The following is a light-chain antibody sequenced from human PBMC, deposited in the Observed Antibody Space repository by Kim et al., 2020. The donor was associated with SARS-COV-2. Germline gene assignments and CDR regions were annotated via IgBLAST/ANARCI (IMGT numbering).Light chain of an antibody. J-gene: IGKJ2*01. CDR1: QDISNY. CDR2: DAS. Sequence: SAYVGDRVTITCQASQDISNYLNWYQHKPGKPPKLLISDASDLETGVPSRFSGSGSGTDFTFTISSLQPDDIATYYCQQYDNPPVTFGQGTKLEI. V-gene: IGKV1-33*01. CDR3: QQYDNPPVT.